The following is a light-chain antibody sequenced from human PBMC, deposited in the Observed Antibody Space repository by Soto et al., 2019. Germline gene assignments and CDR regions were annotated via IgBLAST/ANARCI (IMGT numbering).Light chain of an antibody. CDR2: AVT. CDR1: SSDVGGQNY. J-gene: IGLJ1*01. V-gene: IGLV2-8*01. CDR3: SSHAGNNNYV. Sequence: QSALTQPPSASGSPGQSVAISCTGTSSDVGGQNYVSWYQQHPGKAPKLIIYAVTERPSGVPDRFSGSKSDNTASLTVSGLQTEDEADYYCSSHAGNNNYVFGTGTKVTVL.